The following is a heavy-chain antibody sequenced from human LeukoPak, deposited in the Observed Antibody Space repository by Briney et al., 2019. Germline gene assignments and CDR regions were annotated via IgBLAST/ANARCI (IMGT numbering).Heavy chain of an antibody. CDR2: ISASGGAT. D-gene: IGHD3-10*01. CDR1: GFTFLRHG. J-gene: IGHJ4*02. CDR3: AKDRQTLLWFGELFDY. Sequence: GGSLRLSCAASGFTFLRHGMTWFRQAPGKGLEWVSGISASGGATYYADSVKGRFAISRDNSKNTLYLQMNSLRAEDTAVYYCAKDRQTLLWFGELFDYWGQGTLVTVSS. V-gene: IGHV3-23*01.